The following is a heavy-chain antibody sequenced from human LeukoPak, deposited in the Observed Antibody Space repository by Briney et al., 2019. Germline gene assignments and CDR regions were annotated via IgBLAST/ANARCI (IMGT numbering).Heavy chain of an antibody. J-gene: IGHJ4*02. D-gene: IGHD5-12*01. Sequence: ASVKVSCKASGYTFTGYYMHWVRQAPGQGLEWTGWINPNSGGTNYAQKFQGRVTMTRDTSISTAYMELSRLRSDDTAVYYCARDSGIVATIRSPNFDYWGQGTLVTVSS. CDR1: GYTFTGYY. V-gene: IGHV1-2*02. CDR3: ARDSGIVATIRSPNFDY. CDR2: INPNSGGT.